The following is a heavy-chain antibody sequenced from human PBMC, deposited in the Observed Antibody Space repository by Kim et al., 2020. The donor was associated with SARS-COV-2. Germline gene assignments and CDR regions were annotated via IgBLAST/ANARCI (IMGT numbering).Heavy chain of an antibody. J-gene: IGHJ3*01. CDR1: VGSITKYY. Sequence: SETLSLTCNVPVGSITKYYWNWIRQPPGKGLEWIGYSHYTGAALYNDALKSRVTISVDTSKNQSSLRLTSAAAADTAVYYCAWWAHTATVSVCAFDVWGQGKMVTVSS. CDR2: SHYTGAA. V-gene: IGHV4-59*03. D-gene: IGHD5-18*01. CDR3: AWWAHTATVSVCAFDV.